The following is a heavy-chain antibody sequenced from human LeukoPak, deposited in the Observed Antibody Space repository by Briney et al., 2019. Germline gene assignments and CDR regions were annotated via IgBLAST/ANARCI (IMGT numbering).Heavy chain of an antibody. CDR1: GGTFSNYA. CDR3: ARGGSMITFGGVIVRYDY. V-gene: IGHV1-69*06. CDR2: IIPIFGTA. Sequence: GASVKVSCKASGGTFSNYAISWVRQAPGQGLEWMGGIIPIFGTANYAQKFQDRVTITADRSTSTAYMELSSLRSEDTAMYYCARGGSMITFGGVIVRYDYWGQGTLVTVSS. D-gene: IGHD3-16*02. J-gene: IGHJ4*02.